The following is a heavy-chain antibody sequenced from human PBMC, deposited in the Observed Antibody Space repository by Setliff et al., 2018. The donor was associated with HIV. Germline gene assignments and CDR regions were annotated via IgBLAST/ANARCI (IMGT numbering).Heavy chain of an antibody. V-gene: IGHV4-4*02. D-gene: IGHD2-2*01. CDR1: GASVSDTIW. Sequence: SETLSLTCAVSGASVSDTIWWSWVRQSPGKGLEWIGEMYHSGTTHYNPSLKSRVTLSLDKSRNQISLKVTSVTATDTGVYYCAKTVPHSTAQDAFDIWGQGTMVTVSS. CDR3: AKTVPHSTAQDAFDI. CDR2: MYHSGTT. J-gene: IGHJ3*02.